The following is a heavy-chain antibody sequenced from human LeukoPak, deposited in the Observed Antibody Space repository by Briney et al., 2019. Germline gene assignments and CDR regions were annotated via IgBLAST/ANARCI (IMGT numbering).Heavy chain of an antibody. CDR2: IFYTGST. D-gene: IGHD3-10*01. CDR3: ARTADSRITMIRGAYYFDY. J-gene: IGHJ4*02. CDR1: GGSISSNNYY. Sequence: PSETLSLTCTVSGGSISSNNYYWGWIRQPPGKGLEWIGSIFYTGSTYYNPSLKSRVTISVDTSKNQFSLKLSSVTAADTAVYYCARTADSRITMIRGAYYFDYWGQGTLVTVSS. V-gene: IGHV4-39*01.